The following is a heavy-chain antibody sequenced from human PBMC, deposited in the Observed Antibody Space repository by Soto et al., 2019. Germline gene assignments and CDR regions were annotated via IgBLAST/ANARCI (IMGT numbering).Heavy chain of an antibody. CDR1: GDPMSNGSHH. Sequence: PSETLSFTCIISGDPMSNGSHHWSWVRQNPGKGLEWIGHIYHSGRTYYNPSLKSRVGILVDTSKNQFSLNLNSVTAADTAVYYCARWVEVSLDYFDSWGQG. CDR3: ARWVEVSLDYFDS. CDR2: IYHSGRT. V-gene: IGHV4-31*03. J-gene: IGHJ4*02. D-gene: IGHD1-20*01.